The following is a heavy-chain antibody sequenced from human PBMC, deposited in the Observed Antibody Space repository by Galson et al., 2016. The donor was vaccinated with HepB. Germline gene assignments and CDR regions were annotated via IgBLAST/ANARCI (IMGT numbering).Heavy chain of an antibody. CDR3: AREGPGRDFASFEY. CDR1: GFSFSVYG. V-gene: IGHV3-30-3*01. J-gene: IGHJ4*02. D-gene: IGHD1-1*01. CDR2: ISNDGSDE. Sequence: SLRLSCAASGFSFSVYGMHWVRQTPGKGLEWVAFISNDGSDEYYADSVKGRFTISRDNSKNTLYLQLNSLRAEDTAVFYGAREGPGRDFASFEYWGQGTLVTVST.